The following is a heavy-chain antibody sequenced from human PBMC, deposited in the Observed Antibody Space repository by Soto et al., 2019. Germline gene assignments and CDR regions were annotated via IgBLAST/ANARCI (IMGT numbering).Heavy chain of an antibody. CDR2: IKHDGNEK. CDR1: GFMFGTYW. J-gene: IGHJ6*02. V-gene: IGHV3-7*01. D-gene: IGHD3-22*01. Sequence: EERLVESGGDLAQSGGSLRLSCAATGFMFGTYWMSWVRQAPGKGLEWVANIKHDGNEKYYADSVKGRFTVSRDNVKNFLHLQMSSLRGGDTGVYFCVRATLSWGHYYFRGLDVWGQGTTVTV. CDR3: VRATLSWGHYYFRGLDV.